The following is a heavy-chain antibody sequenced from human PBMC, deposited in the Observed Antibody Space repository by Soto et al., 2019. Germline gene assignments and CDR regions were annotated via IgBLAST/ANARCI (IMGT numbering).Heavy chain of an antibody. Sequence: EVQLVESGGDLVQPGGSLRLSCAASGFAVSSNYMTWVRQAPGKGLEWVSVSHSGGDTHYADSVRGRFTISRDNSKNTLYLQMTSLRAEDTAVYYCARSRTGTTYGGMDVWGQGTTVTVSS. D-gene: IGHD1-7*01. CDR1: GFAVSSNY. CDR3: ARSRTGTTYGGMDV. J-gene: IGHJ6*02. V-gene: IGHV3-66*01. CDR2: SHSGGDT.